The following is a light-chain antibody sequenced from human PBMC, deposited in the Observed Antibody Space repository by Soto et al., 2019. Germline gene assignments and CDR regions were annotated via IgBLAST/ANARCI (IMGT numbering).Light chain of an antibody. CDR2: AAS. CDR3: QQANSFPRT. J-gene: IGKJ2*01. Sequence: DIQVTQSPSSVSASVGDRVTITCRASQDITRWLAWSQQKPGKAPKLLIYAASSLQSGVPSRFSSSGSGTDFTLTISNLQPEDSATYYCQQANSFPRTFGQGTKLEIK. CDR1: QDITRW. V-gene: IGKV1-12*01.